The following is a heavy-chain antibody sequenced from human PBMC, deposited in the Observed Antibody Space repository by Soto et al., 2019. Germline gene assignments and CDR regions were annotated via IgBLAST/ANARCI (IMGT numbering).Heavy chain of an antibody. Sequence: SETLSLTCTVSGGSISSSYWSWIRQPPGKGLEWIGYIYDSGSTYYNSSLKGRFTISRDNAKNSLYLQMNSLTAGDTALYFCVRGHHGVDPWGQGTLVTVSS. CDR1: GGSISSSY. V-gene: IGHV4-59*12. CDR2: IYDSGST. CDR3: VRGHHGVDP. J-gene: IGHJ5*02. D-gene: IGHD3-10*01.